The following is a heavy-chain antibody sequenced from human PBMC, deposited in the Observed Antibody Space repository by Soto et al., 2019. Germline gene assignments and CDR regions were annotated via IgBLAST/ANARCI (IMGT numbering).Heavy chain of an antibody. V-gene: IGHV4-31*03. Sequence: QVQLQESDAGLVKASQTLSLTCTVSGGSVSSGAYYWTWIRQRPGKGLEWIGYSYYSGSTYYSPSFKGRLSISLDTCKNQFSLRLSSVTDADTAMYVCARARLRAVYAFDIWGQGTIVTVSS. CDR2: SYYSGST. CDR1: GGSVSSGAYY. D-gene: IGHD3-16*01. CDR3: ARARLRAVYAFDI. J-gene: IGHJ3*02.